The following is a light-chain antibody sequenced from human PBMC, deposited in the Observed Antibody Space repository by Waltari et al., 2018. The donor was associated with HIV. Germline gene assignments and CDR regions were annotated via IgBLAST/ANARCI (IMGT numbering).Light chain of an antibody. CDR1: SSHIWHNF. V-gene: IGLV1-51*01. Sequence: QSVFTHPPSVSAAPGQKVTISCSGRSSHIWHNFISWYQKRPGTAPKLLIFDNNKRPSGIPDRFSGSKSGTSATLGITGLQTGDEADYYCGTWDTSLSAVVFGGGTQLTVL. J-gene: IGLJ2*01. CDR3: GTWDTSLSAVV. CDR2: DNN.